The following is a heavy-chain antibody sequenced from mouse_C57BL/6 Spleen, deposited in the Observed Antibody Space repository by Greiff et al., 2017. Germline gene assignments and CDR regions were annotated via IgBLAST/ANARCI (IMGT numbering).Heavy chain of an antibody. V-gene: IGHV7-3*01. CDR2: IRNKANGYTT. J-gene: IGHJ4*01. CDR3: ARYGSGYAMDY. Sequence: EVKVVESGGGLVQPGGSLSLSCAASGFTFTDYYMSWVRQPPGRALEWLGFIRNKANGYTTEYSASVKGRFTISRDNSQSILYLQMNALRAEDSATYYCARYGSGYAMDYWGQGTSVTVSS. CDR1: GFTFTDYY.